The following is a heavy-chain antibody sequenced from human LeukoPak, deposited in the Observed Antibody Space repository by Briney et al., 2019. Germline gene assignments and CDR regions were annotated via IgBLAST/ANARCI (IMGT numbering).Heavy chain of an antibody. Sequence: PGGSLRLSRAASGFTFSSYEMNWVRQAPGKGLEWVSYISSSGSTIYYADSVKGRFTISRDNAKNSLYLQMNSLRAEDTAVYYCARDSSSWYPSYYYYGMDVWGQGTTVTVSS. CDR3: ARDSSSWYPSYYYYGMDV. D-gene: IGHD6-13*01. J-gene: IGHJ6*02. V-gene: IGHV3-48*03. CDR2: ISSSGSTI. CDR1: GFTFSSYE.